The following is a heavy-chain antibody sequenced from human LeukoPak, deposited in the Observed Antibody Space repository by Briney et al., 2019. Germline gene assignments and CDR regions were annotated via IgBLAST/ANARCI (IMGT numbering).Heavy chain of an antibody. CDR3: ARSDCIRGRCYINIDY. CDR1: GGSISSISNYS. Sequence: PSETLSLTCIFSGGSISSISNYSWSWIRQPPGKGLEWIGYIYYSGSTNYNPSLKSRVTISIDTSKNQFSLKLISVTAADTAVYYCARSDCIRGRCYINIDYWGQGTLVTVSS. J-gene: IGHJ4*02. V-gene: IGHV4-61*01. D-gene: IGHD2-15*01. CDR2: IYYSGST.